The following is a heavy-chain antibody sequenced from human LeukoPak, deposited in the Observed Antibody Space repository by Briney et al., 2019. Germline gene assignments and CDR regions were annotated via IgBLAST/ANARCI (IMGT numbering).Heavy chain of an antibody. D-gene: IGHD3-10*01. CDR2: IIPILGIA. CDR3: ARRLNYYGSGSTDY. V-gene: IGHV1-69*04. Sequence: SVKVSCKASEGTFSSYAISWVRQAPGQGLEWMGRIIPILGIANYAQKFQGRVTITADKSTSTAYMELSSLRSEDTAVYYCARRLNYYGSGSTDYWGQGTLVTVSS. CDR1: EGTFSSYA. J-gene: IGHJ4*02.